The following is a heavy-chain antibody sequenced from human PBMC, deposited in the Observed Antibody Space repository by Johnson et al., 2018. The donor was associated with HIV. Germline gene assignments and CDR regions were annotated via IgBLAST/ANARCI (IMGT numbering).Heavy chain of an antibody. V-gene: IGHV3-30*04. CDR2: ISYDGSNK. D-gene: IGHD6-6*01. Sequence: VQVVESGGGVVQPGRSLRLSCAASGFTFRSYTVHWVRQAPGKGLEWVALISYDGSNKNYADSVKGRFTVSRDNSKNTVYLQMNSLRAEDTAICYCARGLYSSSDRDAFDIWGQGTMVTVSS. CDR1: GFTFRSYT. J-gene: IGHJ3*02. CDR3: ARGLYSSSDRDAFDI.